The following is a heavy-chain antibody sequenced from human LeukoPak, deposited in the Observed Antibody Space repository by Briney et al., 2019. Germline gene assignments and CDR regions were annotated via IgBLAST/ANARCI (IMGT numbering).Heavy chain of an antibody. Sequence: SETLPLTCTVSGGSISSSSYYWGWIRQPPGKGLEWIGSIYYSGSTYYNPSLKSRVTISVDTSKNQFSLKLSSVTAADTAVYYCARQFRQQLVDNGMDVWGQGSTVTVSS. CDR1: GGSISSSSYY. D-gene: IGHD6-13*01. J-gene: IGHJ6*02. CDR2: IYYSGST. V-gene: IGHV4-39*01. CDR3: ARQFRQQLVDNGMDV.